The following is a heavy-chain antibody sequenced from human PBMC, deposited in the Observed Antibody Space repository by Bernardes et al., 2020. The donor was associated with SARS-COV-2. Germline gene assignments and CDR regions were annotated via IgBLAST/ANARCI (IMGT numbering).Heavy chain of an antibody. CDR3: ASVTSSQRDGFDV. D-gene: IGHD4-4*01. V-gene: IGHV1-2*02. CDR2: VNAKSGDT. Sequence: ASVKVSCKASGYTFTDYYLHWVRQAPGQGLEWMGWVNAKSGDTEYAQKFRGRVTMTRDTAIPTAYMELRRLTSDDTALYYCASVTSSQRDGFDVWGQGTMVTVSS. J-gene: IGHJ3*01. CDR1: GYTFTDYY.